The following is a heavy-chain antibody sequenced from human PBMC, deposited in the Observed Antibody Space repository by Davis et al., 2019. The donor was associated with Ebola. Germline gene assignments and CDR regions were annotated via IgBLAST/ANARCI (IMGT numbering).Heavy chain of an antibody. J-gene: IGHJ4*02. CDR3: ARDALELRLNYFDY. V-gene: IGHV1-69*13. D-gene: IGHD1-7*01. Sequence: AASVKVSCKASGDTVSSFGISWVRQAPGQGLEWMGGIIPIFGTANYAQKFQGRVTITADESPITAYMELSSLRSEDTAVYYCARDALELRLNYFDYWGQGTLVTVSS. CDR2: IIPIFGTA. CDR1: GDTVSSFG.